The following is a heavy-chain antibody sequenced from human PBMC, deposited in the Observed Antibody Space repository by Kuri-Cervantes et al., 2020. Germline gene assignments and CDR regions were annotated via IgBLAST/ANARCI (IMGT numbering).Heavy chain of an antibody. J-gene: IGHJ6*02. CDR2: ISWNSGSI. CDR3: AKDMSGILSRYGMDV. V-gene: IGHV3-9*01. Sequence: SLKISCAASGFTFDDYAMHWVRQAPGKGLEWVSGISWNSGSIGCADSVKGRFTISRDNSKNSLYLQMNSLRTEDTALYYCAKDMSGILSRYGMDVWGQGTTVTVSS. D-gene: IGHD2-15*01. CDR1: GFTFDDYA.